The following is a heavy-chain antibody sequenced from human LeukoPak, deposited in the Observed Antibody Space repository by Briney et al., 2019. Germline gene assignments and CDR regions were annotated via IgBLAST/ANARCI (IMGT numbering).Heavy chain of an antibody. CDR2: IIPIFGTA. V-gene: IGHV1-69*13. CDR3: ARGRENSSGYYPPDYIFDY. Sequence: ASVKVSCKASGGTFSSYAISWVRQAPGQGLEWMGGIIPIFGTANYAQKFQGRVTITADESTSTAYMELSSLRSEGTAVYYCARGRENSSGYYPPDYIFDYWGQGTLVTVSS. J-gene: IGHJ4*02. CDR1: GGTFSSYA. D-gene: IGHD3-22*01.